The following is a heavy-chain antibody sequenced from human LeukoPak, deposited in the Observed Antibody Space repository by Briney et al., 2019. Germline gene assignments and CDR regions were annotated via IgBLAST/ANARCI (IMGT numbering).Heavy chain of an antibody. CDR3: ARTVSVHSSSWYVLSY. CDR2: INTNTGNP. Sequence: GASVKVSCKASGYTFTSYAMNWVRQAPGQGLEWMGWINTNTGNPTYAQGFTGRFVFSLDTSVSTAYLQISSLKAEDTAVYYCARTVSVHSSSWYVLSYWGQGTLVTVSS. J-gene: IGHJ4*02. V-gene: IGHV7-4-1*02. CDR1: GYTFTSYA. D-gene: IGHD6-13*01.